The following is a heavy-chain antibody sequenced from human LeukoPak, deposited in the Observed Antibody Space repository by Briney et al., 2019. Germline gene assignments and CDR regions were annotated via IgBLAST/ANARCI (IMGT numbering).Heavy chain of an antibody. CDR2: IYYSGST. V-gene: IGHV4-59*08. J-gene: IGHJ4*02. D-gene: IGHD3-9*01. Sequence: SETLSLTCTVSGGSISSYYWSWIRQPPGKGLEWIGYIYYSGSTNYNPSLKSRVAISVDTSKNQFSLKLSSVTAADTAVYYCARLRSPNFDWPHYFDYWGQGTLVTVSS. CDR1: GGSISSYY. CDR3: ARLRSPNFDWPHYFDY.